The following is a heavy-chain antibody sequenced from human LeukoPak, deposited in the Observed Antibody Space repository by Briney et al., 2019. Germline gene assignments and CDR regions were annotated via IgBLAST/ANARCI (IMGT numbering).Heavy chain of an antibody. J-gene: IGHJ5*02. V-gene: IGHV4-59*11. Sequence: SETLSLTCTVPGGSITGHYWSWIRQPPGKGLEWIGYIHYTGSTNYNPSLNSRITMSVDTPNNQFSLRLTSVTATDTAVYYCARLHALGAEEFDPWGQGALVTVSS. D-gene: IGHD3-16*01. CDR2: IHYTGST. CDR1: GGSITGHY. CDR3: ARLHALGAEEFDP.